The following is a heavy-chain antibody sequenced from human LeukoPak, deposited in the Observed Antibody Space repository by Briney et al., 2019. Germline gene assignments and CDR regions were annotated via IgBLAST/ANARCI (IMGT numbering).Heavy chain of an antibody. D-gene: IGHD6-13*01. Sequence: SETLSLTCTVSGGSISSGGYYWNWIRQHPGKGLEWIGYIYNSGSTYYNPSLKSRSTISVDTSKNQFSLKLSSVTAEDTAVYYCARSGVFTGYDAFDIWGQGTRVTVSS. CDR2: IYNSGST. J-gene: IGHJ3*02. V-gene: IGHV4-31*03. CDR3: ARSGVFTGYDAFDI. CDR1: GGSISSGGYY.